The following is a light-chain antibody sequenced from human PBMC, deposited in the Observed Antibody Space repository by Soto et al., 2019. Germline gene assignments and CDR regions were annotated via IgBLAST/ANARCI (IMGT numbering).Light chain of an antibody. CDR3: QQSYSTPIT. CDR2: AAS. J-gene: IGKJ5*01. Sequence: IQMTQSPSCLSASAGDRVTITCRASQSISSYLNWYQQKPGKAPKXLIYAASSLQSGVPSRFSGSGSGTDFTLTISSLQPEDVATYYCQQSYSTPITFGQGTRLEIK. V-gene: IGKV1-39*01. CDR1: QSISSY.